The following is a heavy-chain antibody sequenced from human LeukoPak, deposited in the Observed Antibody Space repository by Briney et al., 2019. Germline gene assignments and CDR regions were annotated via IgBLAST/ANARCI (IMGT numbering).Heavy chain of an antibody. CDR1: GYTFTSYG. V-gene: IGHV1-18*01. CDR3: ARDLYSSSWYPSHFDY. J-gene: IGHJ4*02. D-gene: IGHD6-13*01. CDR2: ISAYNGNT. Sequence: ASVKVSCKASGYTFTSYGISWVRQAPGQGLEWMGWISAYNGNTNYAQKLQGRVTMTTDTSTSTAYMELRSLRSDDTAVYYCARDLYSSSWYPSHFDYWDRGSLVTVSS.